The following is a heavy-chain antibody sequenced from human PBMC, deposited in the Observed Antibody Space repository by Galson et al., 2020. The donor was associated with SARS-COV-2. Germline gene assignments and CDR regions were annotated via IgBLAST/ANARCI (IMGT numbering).Heavy chain of an antibody. CDR3: ARDSVVVPAAIGSLYYYYGMDV. V-gene: IGHV3-7*05. CDR2: IKQDGSEK. D-gene: IGHD2-2*01. CDR1: GFTFSSYW. J-gene: IGHJ6*02. Sequence: ESLKISCAASGFTFSSYWMSWVRQAPGKGLEWVANIKQDGSEKYYVDSVKGRFTISRDNAKNSLYLQMNSLRADDTAVYYCARDSVVVPAAIGSLYYYYGMDVWGQGTTVTVAS.